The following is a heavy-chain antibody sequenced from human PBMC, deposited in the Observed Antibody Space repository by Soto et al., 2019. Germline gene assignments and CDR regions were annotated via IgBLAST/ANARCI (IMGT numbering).Heavy chain of an antibody. V-gene: IGHV3-23*02. CDR2: ISGSDGST. CDR1: GFTFSSYA. CDR3: AKDRERDAWYEDY. Sequence: EVQLLESGGGLVQPGGSLRLSCVTSGFTFSSYAMSWVRQAPGKGLEWVSVISGSDGSTYYGDSVKGRFTISRDNSKNTLYLQINSLRAEDTAVYYCAKDRERDAWYEDYWGQGTLVTVSS. J-gene: IGHJ4*02. D-gene: IGHD6-13*01.